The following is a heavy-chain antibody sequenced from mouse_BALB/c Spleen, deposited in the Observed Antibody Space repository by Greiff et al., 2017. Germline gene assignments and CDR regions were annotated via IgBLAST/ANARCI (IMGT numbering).Heavy chain of an antibody. V-gene: IGHV1-9*01. Sequence: VQLQQSGAELMKPGASVKISCKATGYTFSSYWIEWVKQRPGHGLEWIGEILPGSGSTNYNEKFKGKATFTADTSSNTAYMQLSSLTSEDSAVDYCARLSYYRYDFAYWGQGTLVTVSA. CDR3: ARLSYYRYDFAY. J-gene: IGHJ3*01. CDR2: ILPGSGST. CDR1: GYTFSSYW. D-gene: IGHD2-14*01.